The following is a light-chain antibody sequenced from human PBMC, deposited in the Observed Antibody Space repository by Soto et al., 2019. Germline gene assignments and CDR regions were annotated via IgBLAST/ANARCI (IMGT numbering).Light chain of an antibody. V-gene: IGKV1-6*01. CDR1: QGIRND. CDR2: AAS. J-gene: IGKJ5*01. CDR3: LQDYNYPIT. Sequence: IQMTQSPSSLLASVGHRLTITCRASQGIRNDLGWYQQKPGKAPKLLSYAASSLQSGVPSRFRGRGSGTDFTLTISSLKPEDFATYYCLQDYNYPITFGQGTRLEI.